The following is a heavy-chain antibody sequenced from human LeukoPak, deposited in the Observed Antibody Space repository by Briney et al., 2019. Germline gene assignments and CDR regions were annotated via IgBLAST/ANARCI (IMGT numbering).Heavy chain of an antibody. J-gene: IGHJ4*02. CDR3: ARSNYYDSSGYYHGVDY. D-gene: IGHD3-22*01. Sequence: SVKVSCKASGGTFSSYVISWVRQAPGQGLEWMGGIIPIFGTANYAQKFQGRVTITADESTSTAYMELSSLRSEDTAVYYCARSNYYDSSGYYHGVDYWGQGTLVTVSS. V-gene: IGHV1-69*13. CDR2: IIPIFGTA. CDR1: GGTFSSYV.